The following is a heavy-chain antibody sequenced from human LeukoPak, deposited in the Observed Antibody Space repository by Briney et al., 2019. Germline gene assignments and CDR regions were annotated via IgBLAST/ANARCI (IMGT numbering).Heavy chain of an antibody. CDR1: GFTVSSNY. D-gene: IGHD6-19*01. CDR2: IYSGGST. CDR3: ARALAVASYFDY. J-gene: IGHJ4*02. V-gene: IGHV3-53*01. Sequence: PGGSLRLSCTASGFTVSSNYMSWVRQAPGKGLEWVSVIYSGGSTYYADSVKGRFTTSRDNSKNTLYLQMNSLRAEDTAVYYCARALAVASYFDYWGQGTLVTVSS.